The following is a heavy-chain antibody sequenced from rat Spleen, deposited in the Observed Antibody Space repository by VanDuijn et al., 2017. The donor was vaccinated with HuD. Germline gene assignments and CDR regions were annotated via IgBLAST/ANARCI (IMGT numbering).Heavy chain of an antibody. D-gene: IGHD1-1*01. J-gene: IGHJ2*01. CDR3: ARDHYYSGAYYFDY. V-gene: IGHV2-65*01. CDR1: GFSLTSYN. CDR2: IRSGGST. Sequence: QVQLKESGPGLVQPSETLSLTCTVSGFSLTSYNVHWVRQPPGKGLEWMGFIRSGGSTEYNSEFKSRLSISRDTSKNQVFLKMNSLKTEDTGVYYCARDHYYSGAYYFDYWGQGVMVTVSS.